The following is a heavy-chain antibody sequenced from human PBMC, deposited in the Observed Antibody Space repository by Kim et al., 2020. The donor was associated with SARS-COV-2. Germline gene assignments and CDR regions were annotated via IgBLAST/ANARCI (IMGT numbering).Heavy chain of an antibody. V-gene: IGHV3-7*03. Sequence: GGSLRLSCVASEFTFSTYWMSWVRQSPGRGLEWVATIRQDGSERHHVGSVKGRFTISRDNARSSLYLEMNSLRVEDTAEYFCVRGCGKSACPYYLDTWGQGTLVIVSS. CDR2: IRQDGSER. D-gene: IGHD1-26*01. CDR1: EFTFSTYW. CDR3: VRGCGKSACPYYLDT. J-gene: IGHJ5*02.